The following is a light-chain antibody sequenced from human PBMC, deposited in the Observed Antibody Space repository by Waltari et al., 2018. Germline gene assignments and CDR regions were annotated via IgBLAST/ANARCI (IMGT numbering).Light chain of an antibody. J-gene: IGKJ1*01. V-gene: IGKV2-30*01. CDR3: MQTTHWPRT. Sequence: DVVMTQHPLSLLVSLRQSASTSCNSSQSLVFSAGTTYLHWFQQRPGQSPRRLIYKVSNRDSGVPDRFSGSGSGTDFTLKISRVEAEDVGVYYCMQTTHWPRTFGQGTKVEIK. CDR1: QSLVFSAGTTY. CDR2: KVS.